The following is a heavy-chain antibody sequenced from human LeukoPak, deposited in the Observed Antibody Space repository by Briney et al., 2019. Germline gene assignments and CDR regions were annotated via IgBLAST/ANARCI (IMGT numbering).Heavy chain of an antibody. CDR3: ARPNYYYDSSGYLFDY. D-gene: IGHD3-22*01. CDR2: IDPSDSYT. CDR1: GYSFTSYL. J-gene: IGHJ4*02. Sequence: PGESLKISCKGSGYSFTSYLISWVRQMPGKGLEWMGRIDPSDSYTNYSPSFQGHVTISADKSISTAYLQWSSLKASDTAMYYCARPNYYYDSSGYLFDYWGQGTLVTVSS. V-gene: IGHV5-10-1*01.